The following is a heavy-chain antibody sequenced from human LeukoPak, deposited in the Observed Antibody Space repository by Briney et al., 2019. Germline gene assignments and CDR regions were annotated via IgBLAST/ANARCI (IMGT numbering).Heavy chain of an antibody. CDR1: GYTFTSYD. CDR2: MNPNSGNT. Sequence: ASVKVSCKASGYTFTSYDINWVRQATGQGLEWMGWMNPNSGNTGYAQKFQSRVTITRNTSISTAYMELSSLRSDDTAVYYCARDHPFSDSSGYYLFDYWGQGTLVTVSS. V-gene: IGHV1-8*03. CDR3: ARDHPFSDSSGYYLFDY. J-gene: IGHJ4*02. D-gene: IGHD3-22*01.